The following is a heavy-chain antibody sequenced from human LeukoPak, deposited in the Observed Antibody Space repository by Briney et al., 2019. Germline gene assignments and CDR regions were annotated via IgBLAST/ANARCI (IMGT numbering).Heavy chain of an antibody. J-gene: IGHJ6*02. V-gene: IGHV3-21*01. CDR2: ISSSSSYI. D-gene: IGHD3-9*01. CDR3: ARDPTYYDILTGYFYYGMDV. CDR1: GFTFSSYS. Sequence: PGGSLRLSCAASGFTFSSYSMNWVRQAPGKGLEWVSSISSSSSYIYYADSEKGRFTISRDKAKNSLYLQMNSLRAEDTAVYYCARDPTYYDILTGYFYYGMDVWGQGTTVTVSS.